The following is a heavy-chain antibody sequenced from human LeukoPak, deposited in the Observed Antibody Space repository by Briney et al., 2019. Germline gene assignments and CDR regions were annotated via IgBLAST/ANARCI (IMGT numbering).Heavy chain of an antibody. J-gene: IGHJ4*02. D-gene: IGHD2-15*01. Sequence: SETLSLTCTVSGGSISSYYWSWIRQPPGKGLEWIGYIYYSGSTNYNPSLKSRVTISVDTSKNQFSLKLSSVTAADTAVYYCARSRRDGYCSGGSCYELDYWGQGTLVTVSS. CDR2: IYYSGST. CDR3: ARSRRDGYCSGGSCYELDY. V-gene: IGHV4-59*01. CDR1: GGSISSYY.